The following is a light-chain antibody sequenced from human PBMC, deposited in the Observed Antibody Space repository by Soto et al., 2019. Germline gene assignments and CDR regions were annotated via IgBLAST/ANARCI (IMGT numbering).Light chain of an antibody. CDR2: DAS. CDR1: QSISSW. CDR3: QQYNSYSRT. Sequence: DIQMTQSPYTQSASVGDRVTITCRASQSISSWLAWYQQKPGKAPKLLIYDASSLESGVPSRFSGSGSGTEFTLTISSLQPDDFATYYCQQYNSYSRTFGQGTKVDIK. J-gene: IGKJ1*01. V-gene: IGKV1-5*01.